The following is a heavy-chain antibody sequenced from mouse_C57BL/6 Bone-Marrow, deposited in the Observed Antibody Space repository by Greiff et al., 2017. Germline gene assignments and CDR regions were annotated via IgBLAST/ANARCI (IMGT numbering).Heavy chain of an antibody. CDR1: GYTFTDYY. J-gene: IGHJ2*02. CDR3: AREMGG. CDR2: IYPTNGGN. Sequence: VQLQQSGPELVRPGASVKMSCKASGYTFTDYYMHWVKQSHGKSLEWIGYIYPTNGGNGSNPKFKGKATLTVDKSSSTAYMELRSLTSENSAVYYCAREMGGWGQGTSLTVA. V-gene: IGHV1-34*01.